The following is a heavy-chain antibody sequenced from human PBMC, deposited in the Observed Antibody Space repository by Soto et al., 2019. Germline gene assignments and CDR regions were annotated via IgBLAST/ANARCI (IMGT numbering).Heavy chain of an antibody. V-gene: IGHV3-7*01. CDR2: INPNGSAK. J-gene: IGHJ4*02. CDR1: GFTFNGFW. Sequence: EVQLVESGGYLVQPGGSLRLSCAASGFTFNGFWMSWVRQAPGKGLEWVANINPNGSAKKYVDSVEGRFTISRDNAKNSLDLYMTSLRVEDTAIYYCAREGKWGQGTLVAVSS. CDR3: AREGK.